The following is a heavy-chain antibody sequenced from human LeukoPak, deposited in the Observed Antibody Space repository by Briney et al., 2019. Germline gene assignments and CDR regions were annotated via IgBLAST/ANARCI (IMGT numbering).Heavy chain of an antibody. J-gene: IGHJ4*02. CDR2: INPNSGGT. Sequence: ASVKVSCKASGYTFTGYYMHWVRQAPGQGLEWMGWINPNSGGTNYAQKFQGWVTMTRDTSISTAYMELSRLRSDDTAVYYCARSRVRYSGYDQDFDYWGQGTLVTVSS. CDR1: GYTFTGYY. V-gene: IGHV1-2*04. D-gene: IGHD5-12*01. CDR3: ARSRVRYSGYDQDFDY.